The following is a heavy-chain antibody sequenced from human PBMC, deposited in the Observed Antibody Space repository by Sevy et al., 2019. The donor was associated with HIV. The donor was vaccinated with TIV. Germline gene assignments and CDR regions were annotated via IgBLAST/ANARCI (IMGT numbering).Heavy chain of an antibody. CDR3: AKVDVVVPVADYGMDV. Sequence: GVSLRLSCAASRFTFSNYAMSWVRQAPGKGLEWVSSISRSGGSTYYADSVKGRFTISRDNSKNTLYLQMNRLRAEDTAVYYCAKVDVVVPVADYGMDVWGQGTTVTVSS. V-gene: IGHV3-23*01. D-gene: IGHD2-2*01. CDR1: RFTFSNYA. CDR2: ISRSGGST. J-gene: IGHJ6*02.